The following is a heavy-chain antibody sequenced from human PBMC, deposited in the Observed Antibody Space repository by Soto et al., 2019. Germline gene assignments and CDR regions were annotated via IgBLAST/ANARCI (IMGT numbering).Heavy chain of an antibody. D-gene: IGHD3-10*01. CDR2: IYPDDSDT. J-gene: IGHJ4*02. CDR3: ARQGRGSLDY. CDR1: GYNFTSYW. Sequence: PGESLKISCQGSGYNFTSYWIVWVRQMPGKGLECMGIIYPDDSDTRYCPSFQGQVTISADKSINTAYLQWSSLKASDTAMYYCARQGRGSLDYWGQGTLVTVSS. V-gene: IGHV5-51*01.